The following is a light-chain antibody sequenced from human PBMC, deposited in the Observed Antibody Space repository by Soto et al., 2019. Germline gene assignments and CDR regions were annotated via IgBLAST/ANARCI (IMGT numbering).Light chain of an antibody. CDR2: YDS. J-gene: IGLJ3*02. V-gene: IGLV3-21*04. CDR3: QVWDSSSDHNWV. Sequence: SYELTQPPSVSVAPGKTARITCGGNNIGSKSVHWYQQKPGQAPVLVIYYDSDRPSGIPERFSGSNSGNTATLTISRVEAWDEADYYCQVWDSSSDHNWVFGGGTKLTVL. CDR1: NIGSKS.